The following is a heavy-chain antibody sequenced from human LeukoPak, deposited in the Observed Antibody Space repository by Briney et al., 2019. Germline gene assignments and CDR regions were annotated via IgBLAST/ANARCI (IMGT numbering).Heavy chain of an antibody. D-gene: IGHD3-10*01. CDR1: GFTFSSYE. CDR2: INSSGSTI. Sequence: GGSLRLSCAASGFTFSSYEMNWVRQAPGKGLEWVSYINSSGSTIYYADSVKGRFTISRDNAKNSLYLQMNSLRAEDTAVYYCARDLDYYGSGSSDYYFDYWGQGTLVTVSS. V-gene: IGHV3-48*03. CDR3: ARDLDYYGSGSSDYYFDY. J-gene: IGHJ4*02.